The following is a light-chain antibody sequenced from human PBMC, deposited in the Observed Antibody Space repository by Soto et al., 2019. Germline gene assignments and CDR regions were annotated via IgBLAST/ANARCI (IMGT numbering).Light chain of an antibody. Sequence: SVLTRPASVSKAPRQRVPISNSGSSSNIGNNAVNWYQQLPGKAPKLLIYYDDLLPSGVSDRFSGSKSGTSASLAISGLQSEDEADYYCAAWDDSLNGPVFGTGTKVTVL. CDR2: YDD. V-gene: IGLV1-36*01. CDR1: SSNIGNNA. CDR3: AAWDDSLNGPV. J-gene: IGLJ1*01.